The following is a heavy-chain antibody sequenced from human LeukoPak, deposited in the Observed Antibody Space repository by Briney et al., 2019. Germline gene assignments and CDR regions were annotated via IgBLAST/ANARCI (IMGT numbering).Heavy chain of an antibody. J-gene: IGHJ4*02. CDR2: IKEDGSQK. Sequence: GGSLRLSCVGALGSHWMGWVRQAPGTGLEWVANIKEDGSQKYYMDSVKGRFTISRDNAKNSLYLQMNSLRAEDTAVYYCARRPRGAPYFDYWGQGTLVTVSS. V-gene: IGHV3-7*01. CDR1: LGSHW. D-gene: IGHD3-10*01. CDR3: ARRPRGAPYFDY.